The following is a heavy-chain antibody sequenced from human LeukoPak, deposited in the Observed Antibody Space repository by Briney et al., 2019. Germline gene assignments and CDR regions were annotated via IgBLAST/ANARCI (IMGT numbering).Heavy chain of an antibody. CDR1: GGSISSYY. V-gene: IGHV4-59*08. D-gene: IGHD3-3*01. CDR2: IYYSGST. J-gene: IGHJ4*02. CDR3: ARSAFRVDFRSGPVFGY. Sequence: SETLSLTCTVSGGSISSYYWSWIRQPPGKGLEWIGYIYYSGSTNYNPSLKSRLTISVDTSKNQFSLKLSSVTAADTAVYYCARSAFRVDFRSGPVFGYWGQGTLVTVSS.